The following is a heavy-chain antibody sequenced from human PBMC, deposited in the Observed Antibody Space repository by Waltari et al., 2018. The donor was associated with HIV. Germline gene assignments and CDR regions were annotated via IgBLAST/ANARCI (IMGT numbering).Heavy chain of an antibody. Sequence: QVQLQQWGAGLLKPSETLSLTCAVYGGSFSNYYWSWLRQPRGKGLEWIGEISHSGRNTYNPSLTSRSTISVDTSKKQFSLNVTSVTGADTAVYYCARHGFKSSGGDDTGRSGNWFDPWGQGTLVTVSS. V-gene: IGHV4-34*01. CDR2: ISHSGRN. CDR3: ARHGFKSSGGDDTGRSGNWFDP. D-gene: IGHD4-17*01. J-gene: IGHJ5*02. CDR1: GGSFSNYY.